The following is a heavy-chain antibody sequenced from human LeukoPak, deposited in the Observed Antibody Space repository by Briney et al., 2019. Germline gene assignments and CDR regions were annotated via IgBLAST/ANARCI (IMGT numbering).Heavy chain of an antibody. V-gene: IGHV3-21*01. J-gene: IGHJ4*02. CDR3: ARYSSSWYFDY. CDR2: ITSSSSYI. CDR1: GFTFSIYW. D-gene: IGHD6-13*01. Sequence: GGSLRLSCAASGFTFSIYWMHWVRQAPGKGLEWVSSITSSSSYIYYADSVKGRFTISRDNAKNSLYLQMTTLRAEDTAVYYCARYSSSWYFDYWGQGTLVTVSS.